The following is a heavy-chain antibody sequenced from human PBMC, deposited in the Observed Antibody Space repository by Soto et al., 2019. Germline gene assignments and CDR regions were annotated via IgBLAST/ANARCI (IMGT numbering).Heavy chain of an antibody. CDR1: GGRFRSYA. D-gene: IGHD2-2*01. CDR3: AKDKYCVTTTCYSYHWFDP. CDR2: ILPISGIT. Sequence: GASVKPPCKACGGRFRSYAVSWVRQATKQGLDWMGRILPISGITNYAQKFQGRITITADRSTSTAYMELRSLRSDDTAVYYCAKDKYCVTTTCYSYHWFDPWGQGTPVTVSS. J-gene: IGHJ5*02. V-gene: IGHV1-69*04.